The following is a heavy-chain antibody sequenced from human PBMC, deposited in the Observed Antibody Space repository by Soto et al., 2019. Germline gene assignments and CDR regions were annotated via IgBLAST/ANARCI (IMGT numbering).Heavy chain of an antibody. Sequence: ESLTLACAASGFTISNDWTSWVRQPPGKGLEWFGGIKSKTDGGTTDYAAPVKGRFTISRDDSKDTLYLQMDSLKTEDTAVYYRSLQLLLFVDAFDIWGQGTMVTLSS. J-gene: IGHJ3*02. CDR1: GFTISNDW. V-gene: IGHV3-15*01. D-gene: IGHD3-10*01. CDR3: SLQLLLFVDAFDI. CDR2: IKSKTDGGTT.